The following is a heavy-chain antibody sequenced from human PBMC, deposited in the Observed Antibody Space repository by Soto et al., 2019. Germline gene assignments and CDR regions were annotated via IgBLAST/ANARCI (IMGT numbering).Heavy chain of an antibody. J-gene: IGHJ6*02. CDR3: XXXXXXXXXXGMDV. CDR2: IYWDDDK. Sequence: QITLKESGPPLVEPTQTLTLTCTFSGFSLITTGSGVAWIRQPPGKALEWLALIYWDDDKRYSPSLKSRLTITKDTSKIQVVLTMPNXDXVXXXTXXXXXXXXXXXXXGMDVWGQGTAVTVSS. CDR1: GFSLITTGSG. V-gene: IGHV2-5*02.